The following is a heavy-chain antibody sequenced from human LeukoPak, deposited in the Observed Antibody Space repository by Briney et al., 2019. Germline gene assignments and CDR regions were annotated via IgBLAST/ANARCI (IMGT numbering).Heavy chain of an antibody. CDR1: GYTFTSYY. CDR3: ARGLGYSSSLKPMGFYYYGMDV. CDR2: INPSGGST. Sequence: ASVTLSCTASGYTFTSYYMHWVRQAPGQGLEWVGIINPSGGSTSYAQKFQGRVTMTRDTPTSAVYMELSSLRSEDTAVYYCARGLGYSSSLKPMGFYYYGMDVWGQGTTVTVSS. D-gene: IGHD6-13*01. J-gene: IGHJ6*02. V-gene: IGHV1-46*01.